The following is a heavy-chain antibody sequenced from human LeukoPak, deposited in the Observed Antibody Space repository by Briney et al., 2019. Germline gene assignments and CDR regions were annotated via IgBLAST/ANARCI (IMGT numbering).Heavy chain of an antibody. J-gene: IGHJ4*02. D-gene: IGHD2-2*01. CDR1: GYTFTDYY. CDR3: ATAGSSTSPFDY. Sequence: GATVKISCKASGYTFTDYYMHWVQQAPGKGLEWMGRVDPEDGETIYAEKFQGRVTITADTSTDTAYMELSSLRSEDTAVCYCATAGSSTSPFDYWGQGTLVTVSS. V-gene: IGHV1-69-2*01. CDR2: VDPEDGET.